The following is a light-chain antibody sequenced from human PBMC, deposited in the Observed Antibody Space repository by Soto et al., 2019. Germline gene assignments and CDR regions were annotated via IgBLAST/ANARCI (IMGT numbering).Light chain of an antibody. J-gene: IGKJ4*01. CDR1: QNITSVS. CDR2: GAS. V-gene: IGKV3-20*01. Sequence: EFVLTQSPGTLSLSPGDRATLSCRASQNITSVSLAWFQRKPGQAPRLLIYGASSRATGIPDRFSGSASGTDFTLTISRLEPEDFAVYYCQQYGSSQGVTFGGGTKVEIK. CDR3: QQYGSSQGVT.